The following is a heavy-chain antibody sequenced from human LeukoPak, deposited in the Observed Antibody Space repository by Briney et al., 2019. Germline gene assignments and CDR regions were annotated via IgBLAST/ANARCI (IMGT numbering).Heavy chain of an antibody. Sequence: GGSLRLSFAASGFTFSSYGMHWVRQAPGKGLEWVAVISYDGSNKYYADSVKGRFTISRDNSKNTLYLQMNSLRAEDTAVYYCAKGTVTTSWGQGTLVTVSS. CDR3: AKGTVTTS. CDR1: GFTFSSYG. D-gene: IGHD4-17*01. J-gene: IGHJ5*02. V-gene: IGHV3-30*18. CDR2: ISYDGSNK.